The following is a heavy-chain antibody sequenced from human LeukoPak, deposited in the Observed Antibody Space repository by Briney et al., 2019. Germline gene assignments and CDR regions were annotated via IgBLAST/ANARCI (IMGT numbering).Heavy chain of an antibody. Sequence: GGSLRLSCAASGFTFSDYYMSWIRQAPGNGLEWVSYISSSGSTIYYADSVKGRFTISRDNAKNSLYLQMNSLRAEDTAVYYCARDVGKGDDILTGYPLFDYWGQGTLVTVSS. CDR1: GFTFSDYY. J-gene: IGHJ4*02. V-gene: IGHV3-11*01. CDR2: ISSSGSTI. CDR3: ARDVGKGDDILTGYPLFDY. D-gene: IGHD3-9*01.